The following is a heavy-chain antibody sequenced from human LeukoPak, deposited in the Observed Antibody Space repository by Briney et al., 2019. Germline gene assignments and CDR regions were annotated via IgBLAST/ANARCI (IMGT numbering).Heavy chain of an antibody. Sequence: EGSLRLSCAASGFTFSSYAMSWVRQAPGKGLEWVSAISGSGDSTYYGDSVKGRFTFSRDNSKNTLYLQMNSLRAEDTAVYYCAKTRPLDSSSWSHGDYWGQGTLVTVSS. CDR3: AKTRPLDSSSWSHGDY. CDR1: GFTFSSYA. J-gene: IGHJ4*02. CDR2: ISGSGDST. V-gene: IGHV3-23*01. D-gene: IGHD6-13*01.